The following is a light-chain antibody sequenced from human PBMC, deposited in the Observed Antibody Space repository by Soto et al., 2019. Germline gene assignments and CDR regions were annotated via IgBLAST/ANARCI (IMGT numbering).Light chain of an antibody. CDR1: QGISSY. J-gene: IGKJ3*01. CDR2: AAS. Sequence: DIQLTQSPSFLSASIGDRVTITCRARQGISSYLAWYQLKPGKAPKLLIYAASSLQSGVPSRFSGSGSGTEFTLTISSLKPEDFATYYCQQLNNYPFTFGPGTKVDIK. V-gene: IGKV1-9*01. CDR3: QQLNNYPFT.